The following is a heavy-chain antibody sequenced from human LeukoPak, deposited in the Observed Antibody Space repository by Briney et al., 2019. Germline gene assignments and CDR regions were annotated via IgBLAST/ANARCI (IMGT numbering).Heavy chain of an antibody. CDR1: GFTLSSYA. J-gene: IGHJ6*02. CDR3: AREHPLLWFGALYGMDV. CDR2: INHSGNT. D-gene: IGHD3-10*01. Sequence: PGGSLRLSCTASGFTLSSYAMSWVRQPPGKGLEWIGEINHSGNTNSNPSLKSRVTISVDTSKNQFSLKLSSVTAADTAVYYCAREHPLLWFGALYGMDVWGQGTTVTVSS. V-gene: IGHV4-34*01.